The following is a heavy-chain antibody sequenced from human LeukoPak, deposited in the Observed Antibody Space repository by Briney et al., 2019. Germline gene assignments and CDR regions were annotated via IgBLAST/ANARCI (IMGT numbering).Heavy chain of an antibody. D-gene: IGHD2-15*01. CDR2: IYYSGST. J-gene: IGHJ3*02. CDR3: ARHRNSGGTHAFVI. CDR1: GGFISSYY. V-gene: IGHV4-59*08. Sequence: PSETLSLTYTVCGGFISSYYWSLIRQPPGKGLEWIGYIYYSGSTNYNPSLKSRVTISVDTSKNQFSLTLSSVTAADTAVYYCARHRNSGGTHAFVIWGQGTMVTVSS.